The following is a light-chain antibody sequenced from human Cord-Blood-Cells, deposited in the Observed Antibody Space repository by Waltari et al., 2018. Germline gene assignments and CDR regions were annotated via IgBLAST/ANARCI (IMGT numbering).Light chain of an antibody. CDR1: SSDVGGYNY. J-gene: IGLJ3*02. CDR2: DVS. V-gene: IGLV2-11*01. Sequence: QSALTQPRSVSGSPGQSVTISCTGTSSDVGGYNYVPWYQPHPGKAPKRLIYDVSKRPSGVPHHWSGSKSGNAASLTSCGLHAEDEADYYSCSYAGSSWVFCGETKLTVL. CDR3: CSYAGSSWV.